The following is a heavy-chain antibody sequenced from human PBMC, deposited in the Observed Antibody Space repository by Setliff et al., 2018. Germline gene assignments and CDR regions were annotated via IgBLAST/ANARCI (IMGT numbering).Heavy chain of an antibody. CDR3: AGATGVTYTWYFEH. D-gene: IGHD2-21*02. V-gene: IGHV4-61*02. J-gene: IGHJ1*01. CDR1: GGSLNSENYY. Sequence: SETLSLTCTVSGGSLNSENYYWSWIRQPAGKGLEWIGRVYSSGSTNYNSSLKSRLSISIDTSNNQFSLKLNSVTAADTALYFCAGATGVTYTWYFEHWGQGSLVTVSS. CDR2: VYSSGST.